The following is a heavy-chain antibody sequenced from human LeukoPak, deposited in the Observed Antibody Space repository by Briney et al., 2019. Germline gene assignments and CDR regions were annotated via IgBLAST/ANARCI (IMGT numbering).Heavy chain of an antibody. Sequence: SETLSLTCAVYGGSFSGYYWSWLRQPPGKGLEWIGEINHSGSTNYNPSLKSRVTISVDTSKNQFSLKLSSVTAADTAVYYCARAPGRATVTTFWFDPWGQGTLVTVSS. CDR2: INHSGST. D-gene: IGHD4-17*01. V-gene: IGHV4-34*01. CDR3: ARAPGRATVTTFWFDP. CDR1: GGSFSGYY. J-gene: IGHJ5*02.